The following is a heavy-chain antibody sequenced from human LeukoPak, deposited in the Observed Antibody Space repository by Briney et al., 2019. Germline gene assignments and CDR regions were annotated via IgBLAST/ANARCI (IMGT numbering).Heavy chain of an antibody. V-gene: IGHV3-23*01. J-gene: IGHJ4*02. CDR2: ISGSGGST. CDR3: AKDRSPLGYCSGGSCYIFDY. Sequence: GGSLILSCAASGFTFSSYAMSWVRQAPGKGLEWVSAISGSGGSTYYADSVKGRFTISRDNSKNTLYLQMNSLRAEDTAVYYCAKDRSPLGYCSGGSCYIFDYWGQGTLVTVSS. D-gene: IGHD2-15*01. CDR1: GFTFSSYA.